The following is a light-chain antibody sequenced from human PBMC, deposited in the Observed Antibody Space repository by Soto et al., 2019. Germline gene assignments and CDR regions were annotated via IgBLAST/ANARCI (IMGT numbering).Light chain of an antibody. CDR1: QTVLYSSNNKNH. V-gene: IGKV4-1*01. Sequence: DIVMTQSPDSLAVSLGERATINCRSSQTVLYSSNNKNHLAWYQQKPGQPPKLLIYWASTRESGVPDRFSGSGSGTDFTLTISSLQAEDVAVYYCQQYYTTPYTFDQGTKLEI. J-gene: IGKJ2*01. CDR3: QQYYTTPYT. CDR2: WAS.